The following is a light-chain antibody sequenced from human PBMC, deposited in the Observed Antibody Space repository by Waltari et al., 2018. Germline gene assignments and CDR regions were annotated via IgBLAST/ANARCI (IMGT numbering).Light chain of an antibody. CDR1: SSDVGTYNL. CDR3: CSYAGGRPHVV. CDR2: EGT. V-gene: IGLV2-23*01. Sequence: QSALTQPASVSGSPGQSITISCTGTSSDVGTYNLVSWYQQHPGKAPKLMLYEGTKRPSGVSNRFSGSKSGNTASLTISGLQAEDEAHYYCCSYAGGRPHVVFGGGTQLTVL. J-gene: IGLJ2*01.